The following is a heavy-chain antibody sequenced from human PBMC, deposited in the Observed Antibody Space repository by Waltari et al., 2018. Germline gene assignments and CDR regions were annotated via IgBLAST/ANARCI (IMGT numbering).Heavy chain of an antibody. CDR3: AKGHTGYYVNWFAS. Sequence: EVQLLDSGGGLVQPGGSLRLSCAAPGFPYSAYARAWVRQAPGEGLQWVSAISGSGRDRYYRDSVKGRFTISRDNSQNILYLEMYSLRAEDTAVYFCAKGHTGYYVNWFASWGQGTLVTVSS. CDR1: GFPYSAYA. J-gene: IGHJ5*01. CDR2: ISGSGRDR. V-gene: IGHV3-23*01. D-gene: IGHD3-9*01.